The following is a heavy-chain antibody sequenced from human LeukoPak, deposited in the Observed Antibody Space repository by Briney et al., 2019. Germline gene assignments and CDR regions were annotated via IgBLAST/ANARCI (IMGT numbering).Heavy chain of an antibody. Sequence: GGSLRLSCAASGFTFDDYAMHWVRQAPGKGLEWVSLISGDGGSTYYADSVKGRFTISRDNAKNSLYLQMNSLRVDDTAVYYCARDRGYSTFDYWGQGTLVTVSS. CDR3: ARDRGYSTFDY. CDR2: ISGDGGST. V-gene: IGHV3-43*02. CDR1: GFTFDDYA. D-gene: IGHD4-23*01. J-gene: IGHJ4*02.